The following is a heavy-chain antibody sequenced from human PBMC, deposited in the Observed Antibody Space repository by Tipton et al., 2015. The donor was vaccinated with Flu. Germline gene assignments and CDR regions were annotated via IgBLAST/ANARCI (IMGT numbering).Heavy chain of an antibody. D-gene: IGHD3-22*01. J-gene: IGHJ4*02. V-gene: IGHV4-4*07. CDR1: GVSISSYY. CDR2: IYTTGKT. CDR3: ARDGAYDGSGYLGGVWTYYFDY. Sequence: GLVKPSETLSLTCSVSGVSISSYYWSWIRQPAGKGLEWIGRIYTTGKTNYNPSLKSRVTMSVDASKNEISLKLTSVTAADTAVYFCARDGAYDGSGYLGGVWTYYFDYWGQGTLVAVSS.